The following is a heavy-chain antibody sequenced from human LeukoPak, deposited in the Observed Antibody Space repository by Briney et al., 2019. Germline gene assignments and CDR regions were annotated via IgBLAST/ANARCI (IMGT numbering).Heavy chain of an antibody. V-gene: IGHV3-23*01. Sequence: PGGSLRLSCAASGFTFSSYAMSWVRQAPGKGLEWVSAISGSGGSTYYADSVKGRFTISRDNSKNTLYLQMNSLRAEDTAVYYCAKDRGDIVVVVAATGFDYWGQGTLVTVSS. CDR2: ISGSGGST. J-gene: IGHJ4*02. CDR1: GFTFSSYA. CDR3: AKDRGDIVVVVAATGFDY. D-gene: IGHD2-15*01.